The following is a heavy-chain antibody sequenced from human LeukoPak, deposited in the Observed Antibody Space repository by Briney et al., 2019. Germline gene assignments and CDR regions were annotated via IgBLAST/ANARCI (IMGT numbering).Heavy chain of an antibody. J-gene: IGHJ6*03. Sequence: SETLSLTCSVSGGSIRSSDDYWGWVRQTPWKGLERMVSIYYTWSSHYNPSLKSRANISVDTSTNQFSLKLTSVTAADTAVYYCTRAASSGPLFTSHMAVWGKGTTVTVSS. CDR1: GGSIRSSDDY. CDR3: TRAASSGPLFTSHMAV. V-gene: IGHV4-39*07. CDR2: IYYTWSS. D-gene: IGHD3-22*01.